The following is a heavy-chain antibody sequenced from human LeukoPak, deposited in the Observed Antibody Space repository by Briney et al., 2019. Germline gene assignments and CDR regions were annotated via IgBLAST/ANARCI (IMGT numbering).Heavy chain of an antibody. CDR2: IYTSGST. Sequence: SQTLSLTCTVSGGSISSGSYYWSWIRQPAGKGLEWIGRIYTSGSTNYNPSLKSRVTISVDTSKNQFSLKLSSVTAADTAVYYCARGYCSSTSCLYDYWGQGTLVTASS. CDR1: GGSISSGSYY. V-gene: IGHV4-61*02. D-gene: IGHD2-2*01. J-gene: IGHJ4*02. CDR3: ARGYCSSTSCLYDY.